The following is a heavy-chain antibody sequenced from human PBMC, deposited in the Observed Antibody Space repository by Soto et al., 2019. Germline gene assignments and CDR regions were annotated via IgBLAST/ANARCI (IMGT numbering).Heavy chain of an antibody. Sequence: EVQLVESGGGLVQPGGSLRLSCAASGFTFSSYSMNWVRQAPGKGLEWVSYISSSSSTIYYADSVKGRFTISRDNAKNSLYLQMNSLRAEDTAVYYCARAYYYGSGSYYNAYYYYYMDVWGKGTPVTVSS. J-gene: IGHJ6*03. V-gene: IGHV3-48*01. CDR2: ISSSSSTI. CDR3: ARAYYYGSGSYYNAYYYYYMDV. CDR1: GFTFSSYS. D-gene: IGHD3-10*01.